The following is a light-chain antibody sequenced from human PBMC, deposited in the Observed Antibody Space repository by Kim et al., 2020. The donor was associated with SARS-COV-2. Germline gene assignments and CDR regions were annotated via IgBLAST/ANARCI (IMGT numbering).Light chain of an antibody. CDR1: KEDIGGHNY. J-gene: IGLJ2*01. Sequence: GQSLTIPYSQPKEDIGGHNYVSWYQHHPGKAPKLMIYAVTKRPSGVPERFSGSKSGNTASLTISGLQAEDEADYYCCAYAGSYILLFGGGTKLTVL. CDR2: AVT. V-gene: IGLV2-11*01. CDR3: CAYAGSYILL.